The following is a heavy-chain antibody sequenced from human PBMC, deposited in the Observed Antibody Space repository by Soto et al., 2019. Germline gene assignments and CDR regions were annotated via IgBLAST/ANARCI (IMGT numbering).Heavy chain of an antibody. V-gene: IGHV4-59*01. CDR2: LYYSGST. J-gene: IGHJ4*02. D-gene: IGHD3-22*01. Sequence: SETLSLTCTVSGGSISSYYWSWIRQPPGKGLEWIGYLYYSGSTNYNPSLKSRVTISVDTSKNQFSLKLSSVTAADTAVYYCARMRYYDSTRYWDYWGQGTLVTVSS. CDR1: GGSISSYY. CDR3: ARMRYYDSTRYWDY.